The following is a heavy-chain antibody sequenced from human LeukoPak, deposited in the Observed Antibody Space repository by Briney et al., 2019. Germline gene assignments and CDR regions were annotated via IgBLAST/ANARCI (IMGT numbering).Heavy chain of an antibody. D-gene: IGHD1-26*01. J-gene: IGHJ5*02. V-gene: IGHV4-39*01. CDR2: IYYSGST. CDR3: ARHGGSYYVWFDP. Sequence: LRLSCAASGFTFSSYEMNWIRQPPGKGLEWIGSIYYSGSTYYNPSLKSRVTISVDTSRNQFSLKLSSVTAADTAVYYCARHGGSYYVWFDPWGQGTLVTVSS. CDR1: GFTFSSYE.